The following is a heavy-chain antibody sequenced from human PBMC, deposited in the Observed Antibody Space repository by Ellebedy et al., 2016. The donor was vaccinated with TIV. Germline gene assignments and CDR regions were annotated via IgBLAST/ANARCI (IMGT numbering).Heavy chain of an antibody. V-gene: IGHV4-59*01. CDR2: IYYSGST. J-gene: IGHJ4*02. Sequence: SETLSLTXIVSGDSISPYYWSWIRQPPGKGLEWIGYIYYSGSTNYNPSLKSRVTISVDTSKNQFTLNMRSVTAADTAVYYCARSVGWLRSFDYWGQGNLVTVSS. CDR3: ARSVGWLRSFDY. CDR1: GDSISPYY. D-gene: IGHD5-12*01.